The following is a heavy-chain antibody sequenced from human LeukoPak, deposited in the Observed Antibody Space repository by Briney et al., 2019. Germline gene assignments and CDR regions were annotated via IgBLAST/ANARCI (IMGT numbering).Heavy chain of an antibody. CDR1: GYTFNSYS. Sequence: ASVKVSCKASGYTFNSYSFGWVRQAPGHGLEWMGWISTYSANANYAQNLQGRVTMTTDTSTSTAYMELRSLTSDDTAVYYCASPCAGDCYGAFDIWGQGTMVTVSS. CDR2: ISTYSANA. CDR3: ASPCAGDCYGAFDI. J-gene: IGHJ3*02. V-gene: IGHV1-18*01. D-gene: IGHD2-21*02.